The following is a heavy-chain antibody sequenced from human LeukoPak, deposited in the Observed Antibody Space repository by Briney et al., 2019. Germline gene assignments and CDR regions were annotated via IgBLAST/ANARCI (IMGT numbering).Heavy chain of an antibody. J-gene: IGHJ6*03. CDR1: GGYIGRYY. D-gene: IGHD4-17*01. CDR3: AREGDYGDYSKSFYYMDV. Sequence: SETLSLTCTVSGGYIGRYYWSWIRQPARKGLEWIGRIYTSENTDYNPSLKSRVTMSVDMSTSQFSLRLTSVTAADTAVYYCAREGDYGDYSKSFYYMDVWGKGTTVTVSS. V-gene: IGHV4-4*07. CDR2: IYTSENT.